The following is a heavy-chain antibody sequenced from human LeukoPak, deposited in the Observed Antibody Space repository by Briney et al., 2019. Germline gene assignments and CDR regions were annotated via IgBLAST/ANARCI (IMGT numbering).Heavy chain of an antibody. V-gene: IGHV3-30*01. Sequence: GGSLRLSCAASGFTSSSYAMHWVRQAPGKGLEWVAVISYDGSNKYYADSVKGRFTISRDNSKNTLYLQMNSLRAEDTAVYYCARVGCSSTSCQYYYYYYMDVWGKGTTVTVSS. CDR3: ARVGCSSTSCQYYYYYYMDV. D-gene: IGHD2-2*01. J-gene: IGHJ6*03. CDR1: GFTSSSYA. CDR2: ISYDGSNK.